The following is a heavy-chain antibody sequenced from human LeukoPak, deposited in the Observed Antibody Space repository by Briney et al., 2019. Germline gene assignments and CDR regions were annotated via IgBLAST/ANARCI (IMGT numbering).Heavy chain of an antibody. CDR2: INHSGST. V-gene: IGHV4-34*01. J-gene: IGHJ5*02. Sequence: SETLSLTCAVYGGSFSGYYWSWIRQPPGKGLEWIGEINHSGSTNYNPSLKSRVTISVDTSKNQFSLKLSSVAAADTAVYHCARAFPGNYDILTGYYPPWFDPWGQGTLVTVSS. D-gene: IGHD3-9*01. CDR1: GGSFSGYY. CDR3: ARAFPGNYDILTGYYPPWFDP.